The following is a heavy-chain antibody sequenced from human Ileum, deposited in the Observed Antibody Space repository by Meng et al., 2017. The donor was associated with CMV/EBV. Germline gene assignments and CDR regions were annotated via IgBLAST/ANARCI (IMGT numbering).Heavy chain of an antibody. CDR1: GFTFSSYS. CDR3: ARDWRVRYYYDSSGYSDTTTYYYYGMDV. Sequence: GGSLRLSCAASGFTFSSYSMNWVRQAPGKGLEWVSSISSSSSYIYYADSVKGRFTISRDNAKNSLYLQMNSLRAEDTAVYYCARDWRVRYYYDSSGYSDTTTYYYYGMDVWGQGTMVTVSS. V-gene: IGHV3-21*01. D-gene: IGHD3-22*01. J-gene: IGHJ6*02. CDR2: ISSSSSYI.